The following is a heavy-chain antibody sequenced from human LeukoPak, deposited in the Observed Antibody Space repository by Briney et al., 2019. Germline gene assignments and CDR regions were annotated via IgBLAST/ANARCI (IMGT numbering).Heavy chain of an antibody. J-gene: IGHJ5*02. D-gene: IGHD3-22*01. Sequence: ASVKVSCTASGYTFSSNAIHWVRQAPGQRLEWMGWINAGNGDTKYSQKFQGRVTITRDTSASTAYMELSSLRSEDTAVYYCARDTGLGRYYDSSGYYSAGRWFDPWGQGTLVTVSS. CDR2: INAGNGDT. CDR1: GYTFSSNA. V-gene: IGHV1-3*01. CDR3: ARDTGLGRYYDSSGYYSAGRWFDP.